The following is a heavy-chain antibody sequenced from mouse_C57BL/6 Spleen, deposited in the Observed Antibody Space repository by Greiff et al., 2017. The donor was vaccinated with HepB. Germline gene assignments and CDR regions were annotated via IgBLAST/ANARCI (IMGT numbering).Heavy chain of an antibody. CDR3: ARGRLYYGNYGAMDY. Sequence: QVQLQQPGAELVKPGASVKLSCKASGYTFTSYWMQWVKQRPGQGLEWIGEIDPSDSYTNYNQKFKGKATLTVDTSSSTAYMQLSSLTSEDSAVYYCARGRLYYGNYGAMDYWGQGTSVTVSS. D-gene: IGHD2-1*01. CDR2: IDPSDSYT. J-gene: IGHJ4*01. CDR1: GYTFTSYW. V-gene: IGHV1-50*01.